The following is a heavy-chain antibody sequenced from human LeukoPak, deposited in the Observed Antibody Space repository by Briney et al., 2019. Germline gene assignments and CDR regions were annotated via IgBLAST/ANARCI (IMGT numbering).Heavy chain of an antibody. Sequence: ASVKVSCKASGYTFTAYYMHWVRQAPGQGLEWMGWIDPNSGGTNSSQKFQDRVTLTRDTSISTAYMELGSLRSDDTAIYYCARAYGSGSSYHPDYWGQGTLVTVSS. V-gene: IGHV1-2*02. CDR2: IDPNSGGT. D-gene: IGHD3-10*01. J-gene: IGHJ4*02. CDR3: ARAYGSGSSYHPDY. CDR1: GYTFTAYY.